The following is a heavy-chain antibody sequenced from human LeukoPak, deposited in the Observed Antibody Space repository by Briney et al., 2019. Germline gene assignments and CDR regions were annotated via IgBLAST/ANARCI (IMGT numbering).Heavy chain of an antibody. CDR1: GFIFDDNG. Sequence: GGSLRLSCAASGFIFDDNGMTWVRHAPGKGLEWVSGINWNGARTSYADSVEGRFTISRENAKNSLFLEMNSLRAEDTALYYCARGLGSSGEGYAHWGQGTLVTVSS. CDR3: ARGLGSSGEGYAH. D-gene: IGHD4-17*01. V-gene: IGHV3-20*04. J-gene: IGHJ4*02. CDR2: INWNGART.